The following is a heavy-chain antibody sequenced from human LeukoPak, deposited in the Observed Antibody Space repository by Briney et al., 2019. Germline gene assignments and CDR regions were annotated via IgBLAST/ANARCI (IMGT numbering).Heavy chain of an antibody. Sequence: PGGSLRLSCAASGFIFSNYCMNWVRQAPGKGLEWVAAISASGSPTSYADSVRGRFTISRDNSKSTTYLQMNSLRAEDTAVFYCAKDLSLCDFWSGYFDYWGQGIPLTVSS. J-gene: IGHJ4*02. V-gene: IGHV3-23*01. D-gene: IGHD3-3*01. CDR1: GFIFSNYC. CDR3: AKDLSLCDFWSGYFDY. CDR2: ISASGSPT.